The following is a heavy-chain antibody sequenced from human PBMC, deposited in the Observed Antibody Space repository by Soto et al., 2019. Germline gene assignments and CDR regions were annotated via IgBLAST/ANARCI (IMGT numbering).Heavy chain of an antibody. J-gene: IGHJ4*02. CDR3: ARRIVVTANYFDC. CDR1: GGSFSGYY. CDR2: INHSGNT. V-gene: IGHV4-34*01. D-gene: IGHD2-21*02. Sequence: SETLSLTCAVYGGSFSGYYWSWIRQPPGKGLEWIGEINHSGNTNYNPSLKSRVTISVDTSKNQFSLKLSSVTAADTAVYFCARRIVVTANYFDCWGQGALVTVSS.